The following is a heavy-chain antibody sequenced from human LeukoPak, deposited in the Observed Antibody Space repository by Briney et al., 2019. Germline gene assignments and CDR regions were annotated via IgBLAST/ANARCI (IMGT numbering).Heavy chain of an antibody. V-gene: IGHV3-48*02. Sequence: GGSLRLSCAASGFTFNIYSMNWVRQAPGKGLEWISYITSNLATIRYADSVRGRFTISRDNAGKSLFLHMNSLRDDHTAVYYCARSVEGHFDYWGQGTLVTVSS. CDR3: ARSVEGHFDY. CDR1: GFTFNIYS. J-gene: IGHJ4*02. CDR2: ITSNLATI. D-gene: IGHD2-21*01.